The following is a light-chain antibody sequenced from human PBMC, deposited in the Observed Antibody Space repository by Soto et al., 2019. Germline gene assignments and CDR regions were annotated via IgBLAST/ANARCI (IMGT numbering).Light chain of an antibody. CDR2: EVT. J-gene: IGLJ1*01. Sequence: QSVLTQPPSASGSPGQSVTISCTGTSSDVGGYDYVSWYQQHPGKAPKLMIYEVTIRPSGFSDRFSGSKSGNTASLTVSGLQAEDEADYYCSSYTGGNPSYVFGTGTKVTVL. V-gene: IGLV2-8*01. CDR1: SSDVGGYDY. CDR3: SSYTGGNPSYV.